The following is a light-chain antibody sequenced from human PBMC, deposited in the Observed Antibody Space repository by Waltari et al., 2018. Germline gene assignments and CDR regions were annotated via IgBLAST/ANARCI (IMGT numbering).Light chain of an antibody. Sequence: QSGLTQPHSLSAAPGQTVTISCSGSSSNIGHHFVAWYQQSPGTVPKPLIYENNKRPAGIPDRFSGSRSGTSATLVITGLLTGDEAVYYCGTWDSSLSGAVFGGGTHLTVL. J-gene: IGLJ7*01. CDR2: ENN. CDR3: GTWDSSLSGAV. CDR1: SSNIGHHF. V-gene: IGLV1-51*02.